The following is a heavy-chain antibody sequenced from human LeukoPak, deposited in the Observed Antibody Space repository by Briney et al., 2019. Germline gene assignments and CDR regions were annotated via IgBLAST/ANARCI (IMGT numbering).Heavy chain of an antibody. CDR1: GFTFSSYE. Sequence: GGSLRLSCEASGFTFSSYEMNWVRQAPGKGLEWVSYISSSGNTIYYADSVKGRFTISRDNAKNSLYLQMNSLRAEDTAVYYCARRMYYDFWSGYSTFDYWSQGTLVTVSP. J-gene: IGHJ4*02. V-gene: IGHV3-48*03. CDR3: ARRMYYDFWSGYSTFDY. CDR2: ISSSGNTI. D-gene: IGHD3-3*01.